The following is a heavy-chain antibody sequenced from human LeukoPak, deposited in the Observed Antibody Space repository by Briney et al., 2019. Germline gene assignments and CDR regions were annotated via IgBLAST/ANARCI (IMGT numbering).Heavy chain of an antibody. J-gene: IGHJ4*02. CDR3: ARGRGSSDWYYCDN. CDR1: GYTLTHYG. D-gene: IGHD6-19*01. V-gene: IGHV1-18*04. Sequence: GASVKVSCKASGYTLTHYGITWVRQAPGQGLEWMGWINAYNGYTNYAQKIQDRVTVTTDTSTSTAYMELRSLRSDDTAVYYCARGRGSSDWYYCDNWGQGTLVTVSS. CDR2: INAYNGYT.